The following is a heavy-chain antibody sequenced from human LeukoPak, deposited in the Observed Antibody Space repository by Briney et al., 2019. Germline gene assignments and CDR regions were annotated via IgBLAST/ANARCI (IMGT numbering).Heavy chain of an antibody. D-gene: IGHD2-21*02. J-gene: IGHJ6*02. CDR3: ARAIVSVTAILHYYYGMDV. Sequence: PGGSLRLSCAASGFTFSSYGMHWVRQAPGKGLEWVAVIWYDGSNKYYADSVKGRFTISRDNSKNTLYLQMNSLRAEDTAVYYCARAIVSVTAILHYYYGMDVWGQGTTVTVSS. CDR2: IWYDGSNK. V-gene: IGHV3-33*01. CDR1: GFTFSSYG.